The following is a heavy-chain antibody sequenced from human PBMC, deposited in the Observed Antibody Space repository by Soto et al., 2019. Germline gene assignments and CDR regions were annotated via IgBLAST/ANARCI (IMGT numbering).Heavy chain of an antibody. D-gene: IGHD2-21*02. CDR2: TSYDGSET. CDR1: GFIFKNFG. Sequence: QEKLVESGGGVVQPGRSLSLSCAASGFIFKNFGMHWVRQAPGEGLEWLTVTSYDGSETYYAESVKGRFTVSRDNSKNTMYLQMESLSVEDTAVYYCARDRSAGCGGDCPLDCWGQGTPVTVSS. CDR3: ARDRSAGCGGDCPLDC. J-gene: IGHJ4*02. V-gene: IGHV3-30*03.